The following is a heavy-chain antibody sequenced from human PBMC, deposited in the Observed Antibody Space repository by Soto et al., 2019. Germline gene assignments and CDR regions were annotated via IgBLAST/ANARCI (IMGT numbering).Heavy chain of an antibody. CDR2: IYYSGST. CDR3: ASRNTAMVTRYYYYGMDV. V-gene: IGHV4-39*01. CDR1: GGSISSSSYY. J-gene: IGHJ6*02. Sequence: SETLSLTCTVSGGSISSSSYYWGWIRQPPGKGLEWIGSIYYSGSTYYNPSLKSRVTISVDTSKNQFSLKLSSVTAADTDVYYCASRNTAMVTRYYYYGMDVWGQGTTVTVSS. D-gene: IGHD5-18*01.